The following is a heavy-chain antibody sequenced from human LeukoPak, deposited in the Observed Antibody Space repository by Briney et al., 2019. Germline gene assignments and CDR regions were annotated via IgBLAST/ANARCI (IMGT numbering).Heavy chain of an antibody. CDR1: GITFSSYS. Sequence: PGGSLRLSCAASGITFSSYSVAWDRQAPGQGLEWVSGLSGGGGSTDYADSVKGRFTISRDNYKNTLYLQMNSLRAEDTAVYYCAKGIAAAGTKSNFDYWGQGTLVTVSS. CDR2: LSGGGGST. J-gene: IGHJ4*02. CDR3: AKGIAAAGTKSNFDY. D-gene: IGHD6-13*01. V-gene: IGHV3-23*01.